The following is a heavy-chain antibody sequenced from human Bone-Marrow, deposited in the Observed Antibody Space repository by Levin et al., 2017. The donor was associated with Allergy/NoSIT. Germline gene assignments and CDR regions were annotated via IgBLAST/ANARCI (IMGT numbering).Heavy chain of an antibody. CDR2: IRNKANSYTT. Sequence: LSLTCAASGFNFSDHYMDWVRQAPGKGLEWVGRIRNKANSYTTEYAASVKDRFTISRDDSKNSLYLQMNSLKIEDTAVYYCTRVYSGKYDSWGQGTLVTVSS. CDR1: GFNFSDHY. J-gene: IGHJ4*02. D-gene: IGHD1-26*01. CDR3: TRVYSGKYDS. V-gene: IGHV3-72*01.